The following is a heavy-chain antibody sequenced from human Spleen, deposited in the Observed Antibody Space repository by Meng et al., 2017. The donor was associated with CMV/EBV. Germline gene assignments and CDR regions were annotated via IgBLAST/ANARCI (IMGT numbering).Heavy chain of an antibody. V-gene: IGHV3-11*04. CDR2: ISSSGSTI. D-gene: IGHD6-6*01. CDR3: ARDIATRPHYYYYAMDV. Sequence: GESLKISCAASGFTFSDYYMSWIRQAPGKGLEWVSYISSSGSTIYYADSVQGRFTISRDNSKNTLSLQMNSLRDEDTAGYYCARDIATRPHYYYYAMDVWGQGTTVTVSS. J-gene: IGHJ6*02. CDR1: GFTFSDYY.